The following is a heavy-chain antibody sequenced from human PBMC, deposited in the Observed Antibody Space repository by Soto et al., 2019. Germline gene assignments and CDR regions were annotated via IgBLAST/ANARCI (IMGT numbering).Heavy chain of an antibody. J-gene: IGHJ4*02. CDR3: AITRYYCDSSGYYDPFDY. D-gene: IGHD3-22*01. Sequence: PGESLKISCKGSGYSFTSYWIGWVRQMPGKGLEWMGIIYPGDSDTRYSPSFQGQVTISADKSISTAYLQWSSLKASDTAMYYCAITRYYCDSSGYYDPFDYWGQGTLVTVSS. CDR1: GYSFTSYW. V-gene: IGHV5-51*01. CDR2: IYPGDSDT.